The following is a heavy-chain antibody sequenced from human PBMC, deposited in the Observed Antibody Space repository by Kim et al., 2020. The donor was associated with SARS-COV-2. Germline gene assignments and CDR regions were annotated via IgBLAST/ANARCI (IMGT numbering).Heavy chain of an antibody. CDR2: ISGSGGST. CDR3: AKPPITIFGVVISGVYY. CDR1: GFTFSSYA. V-gene: IGHV3-23*01. J-gene: IGHJ4*02. Sequence: GGSLRLSCAASGFTFSSYAMSWVRQAPGKGLEWVSAISGSGGSTYYADSVKGRFTISRDNSKNTLYLQMNSLRAEDTAVYYCAKPPITIFGVVISGVYYWGQGTLVTVSS. D-gene: IGHD3-3*01.